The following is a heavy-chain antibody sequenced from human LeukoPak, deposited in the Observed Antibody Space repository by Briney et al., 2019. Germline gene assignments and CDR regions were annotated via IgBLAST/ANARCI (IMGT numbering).Heavy chain of an antibody. Sequence: PSETLSLTCTVSGGSISSYYWSWIWQPPGKGLEWIGYIYYSGSTNYNSSLKSRVTISVDTSKNQFSLKLSSVTAADTAVYYCARGWDRHAFDIWGQGTMVTVSS. CDR1: GGSISSYY. CDR2: IYYSGST. J-gene: IGHJ3*02. V-gene: IGHV4-59*08. D-gene: IGHD1-26*01. CDR3: ARGWDRHAFDI.